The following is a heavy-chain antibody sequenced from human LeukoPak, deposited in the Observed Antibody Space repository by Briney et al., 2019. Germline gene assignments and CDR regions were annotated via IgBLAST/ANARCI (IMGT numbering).Heavy chain of an antibody. CDR3: ARLRPDSSGWRFDY. D-gene: IGHD6-19*01. CDR1: GVSITTSPYS. V-gene: IGHV4-39*01. Sequence: PSETLSLTCTVSGVSITTSPYSWGWIRQPPGTRLAWIATISYSGSTWYNPSLKSRVTIPLDTSKNQFSLKLSSVTAADTATYFCARLRPDSSGWRFDYWGQGALVTVSS. CDR2: ISYSGST. J-gene: IGHJ4*02.